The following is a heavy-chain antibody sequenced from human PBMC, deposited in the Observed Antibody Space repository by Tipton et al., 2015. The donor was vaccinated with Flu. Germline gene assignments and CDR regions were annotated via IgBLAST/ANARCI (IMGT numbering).Heavy chain of an antibody. CDR2: INHSGST. CDR3: ARGVYYMDV. Sequence: LRLSCAVYGWSFSGYYWSWIRQPPGKGLEWIGEINHSGSTNYNPSLKSRVTISVDTSKNQFSLKLSPVTAADTAVYYCARGVYYMDVWGKGTTVTVSS. J-gene: IGHJ6*03. CDR1: GWSFSGYY. V-gene: IGHV4-34*01.